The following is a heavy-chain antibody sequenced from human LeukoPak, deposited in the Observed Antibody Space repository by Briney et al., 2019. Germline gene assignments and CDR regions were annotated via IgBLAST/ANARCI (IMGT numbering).Heavy chain of an antibody. V-gene: IGHV3-11*04. CDR1: GFTFSDYY. CDR3: ASDLRDYDFWSGYYPSFDP. CDR2: ISSSGSTI. Sequence: GGSLRLSCAASGFTFSDYYMSWIRQAPGKGLEWVSYISSSGSTIYYADTVKGRFTISRDNSKNSLYLQMNSLRAEDRAVYYCASDLRDYDFWSGYYPSFDPWGQGTLVTVSS. D-gene: IGHD3-3*01. J-gene: IGHJ5*02.